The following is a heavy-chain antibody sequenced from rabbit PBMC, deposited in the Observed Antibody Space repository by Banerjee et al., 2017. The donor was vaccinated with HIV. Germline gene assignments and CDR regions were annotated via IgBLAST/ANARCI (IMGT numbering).Heavy chain of an antibody. CDR3: ARDGAYASSSGYYDIPHYFNL. J-gene: IGHJ4*01. Sequence: QEQLVESGGGLVKPGASLTLTCTASRFSFSSGYDMCWVRQAPGKGLEWIAYIYTGSSGSTYYASWAKGRFTISKTSSTTVTLQMTSLTAADTATYFCARDGAYASSSGYYDIPHYFNLWGPGTLVTVS. CDR2: IYTGSSGST. CDR1: RFSFSSGYD. D-gene: IGHD1-1*01. V-gene: IGHV1S45*01.